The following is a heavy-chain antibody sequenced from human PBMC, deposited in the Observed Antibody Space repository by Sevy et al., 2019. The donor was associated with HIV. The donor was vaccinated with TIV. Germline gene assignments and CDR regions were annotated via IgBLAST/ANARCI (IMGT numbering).Heavy chain of an antibody. CDR1: GFTFSSYA. CDR2: ISGSGGST. J-gene: IGHJ4*02. D-gene: IGHD3-22*01. Sequence: GGSLRLSCAASGFTFSSYAMSWVRQAPGKGLEWVSAISGSGGSTYYADSVKGRFTISRDNSKNTLYLQMNSLRAEDTAVYDCANIGFMIVVVSIDYWGQGTLVTVSS. CDR3: ANIGFMIVVVSIDY. V-gene: IGHV3-23*01.